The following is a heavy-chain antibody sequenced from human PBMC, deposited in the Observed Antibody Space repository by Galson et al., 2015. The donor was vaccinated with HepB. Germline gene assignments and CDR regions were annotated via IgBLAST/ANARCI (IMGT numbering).Heavy chain of an antibody. CDR1: GGSISSSY. J-gene: IGHJ2*01. CDR3: ARIIPSFPWYTDL. CDR2: ISDSGHT. Sequence: ETLSLTCTVSGGSISSSYWTWIRQPPEKGLEWIGYISDSGHTNYSPSLKSRVTMSVDTSRKQFSLKLNSVTAADTAVYYCARIIPSFPWYTDLWGHGTLVTVSS. V-gene: IGHV4-59*01.